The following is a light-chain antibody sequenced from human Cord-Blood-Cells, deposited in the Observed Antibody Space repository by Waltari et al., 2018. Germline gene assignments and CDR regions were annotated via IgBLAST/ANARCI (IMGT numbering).Light chain of an antibody. CDR1: QSIGGY. Sequence: EIVLTQSPATLSLSPGERATLSCRASQSIGGYLAWYQQKPGQSPRLLIYAVSTRATGIPARFSGSGSGTDFTLTISSREPEGFAVYYCQQRTNWPMYTFGQGTKLEIK. CDR2: AVS. V-gene: IGKV3-11*01. J-gene: IGKJ2*01. CDR3: QQRTNWPMYT.